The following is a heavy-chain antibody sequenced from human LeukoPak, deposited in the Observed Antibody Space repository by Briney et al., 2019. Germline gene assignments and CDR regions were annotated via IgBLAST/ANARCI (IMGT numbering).Heavy chain of an antibody. CDR2: INPSGGST. V-gene: IGHV1-46*01. CDR3: ARDRRSYYDSSGYTPFDY. D-gene: IGHD3-22*01. CDR1: GYTFTSYY. J-gene: IGHJ4*02. Sequence: ASVKVSCKASGYTFTSYYMHWVRQAPGQGLERMGIINPSGGSTSYAQKFQGRVTMTRDTSTSTVYMELSSLRSEDTAVYYCARDRRSYYDSSGYTPFDYWGQGTLVTVSS.